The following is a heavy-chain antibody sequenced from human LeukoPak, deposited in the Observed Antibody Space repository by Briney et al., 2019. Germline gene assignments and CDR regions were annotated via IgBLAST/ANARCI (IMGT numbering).Heavy chain of an antibody. V-gene: IGHV4-59*01. CDR1: GVSISSYY. CDR3: ARESGGYSGYEPGDIDY. CDR2: TYYSGST. D-gene: IGHD5-12*01. Sequence: SETLSLTCTVSGVSISSYYWSWIRQPPGKGLEWIGYTYYSGSTNYNPSLKSRVTISVDTSKNQFSLKLSSVTAADTAVYYCARESGGYSGYEPGDIDYWGQGTLVTVSS. J-gene: IGHJ4*02.